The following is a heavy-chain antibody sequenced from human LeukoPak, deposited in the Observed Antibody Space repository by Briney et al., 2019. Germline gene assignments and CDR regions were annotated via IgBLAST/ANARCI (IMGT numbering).Heavy chain of an antibody. J-gene: IGHJ3*02. CDR1: GFTFSSYN. CDR2: IWYDGGNK. D-gene: IGHD1-26*01. V-gene: IGHV3-33*08. CDR3: ARAGSGSHPKELGAFDI. Sequence: PGGSLRLSCAASGFTFSSYNIHWVRQAPGKGLEWVAVIWYDGGNKYYADSVKGRFTISRDNSKNTLHLQMDSLRAEDTAVYYCARAGSGSHPKELGAFDIWGQGTMVTVSS.